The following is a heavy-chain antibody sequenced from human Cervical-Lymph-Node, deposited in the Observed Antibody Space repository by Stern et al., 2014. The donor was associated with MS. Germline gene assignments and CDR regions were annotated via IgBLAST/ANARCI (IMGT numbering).Heavy chain of an antibody. D-gene: IGHD2-21*01. CDR3: ARGVIEHGPTGPF. J-gene: IGHJ4*02. CDR1: GFTFSSYW. V-gene: IGHV3-74*02. CDR2: INGVGSNT. Sequence: EVQLEESGGGLVQPGGSLRLSCAASGFTFSSYWMHWVRPAPGKGLVWVSRINGVGSNTNYADSVKGRFTISRDNAKNTLYLQMNSLRAEDTAVYYCARGVIEHGPTGPFWGQGTLVTVSS.